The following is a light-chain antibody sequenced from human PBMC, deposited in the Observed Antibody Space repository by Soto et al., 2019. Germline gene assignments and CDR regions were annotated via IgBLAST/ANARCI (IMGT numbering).Light chain of an antibody. CDR3: KSSAGRTTDV. V-gene: IGLV2-8*01. CDR2: EVV. J-gene: IGLJ1*01. CDR1: RNGMGAYEF. Sequence: QSVLAQPPSASGPPAQSVTISCTGTRNGMGAYEFVSWYQHLPGKAPNLIIHEVVQRPSGVPGRFSGSNSGKTASLTVSAPRAAEEADYYVKSSAGRTTDVCGRGTKVTV.